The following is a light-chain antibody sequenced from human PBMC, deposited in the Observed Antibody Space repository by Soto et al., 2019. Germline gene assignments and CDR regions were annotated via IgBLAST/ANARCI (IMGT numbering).Light chain of an antibody. Sequence: DIQLTQSPSFLSASVGDRDTITCRASQGINNYLAWYQRKPGKAPKLLIYDASTLQSGVPSRFSGSGSGTDFTLTISSLQPEDFATYYCQQLNSYPLTFGGGTRVEIK. V-gene: IGKV1-9*01. CDR2: DAS. J-gene: IGKJ4*01. CDR3: QQLNSYPLT. CDR1: QGINNY.